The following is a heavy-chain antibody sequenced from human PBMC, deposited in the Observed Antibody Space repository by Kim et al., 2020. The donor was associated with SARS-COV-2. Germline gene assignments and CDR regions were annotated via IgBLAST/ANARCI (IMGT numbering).Heavy chain of an antibody. Sequence: STYHNPSLKSRVTISVDTSKNQFSLKLSSVTAADTAVYYCARYQTRGFDYWGQGTLVTVSS. CDR2: ST. D-gene: IGHD1-1*01. V-gene: IGHV4-39*01. CDR3: ARYQTRGFDY. J-gene: IGHJ4*02.